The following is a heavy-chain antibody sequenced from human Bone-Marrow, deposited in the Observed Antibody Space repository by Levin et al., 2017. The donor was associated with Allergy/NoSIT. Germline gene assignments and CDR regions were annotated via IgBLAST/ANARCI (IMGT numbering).Heavy chain of an antibody. CDR3: ARDPTSGTYIFDI. J-gene: IGHJ3*02. Sequence: SCTVSGGPISDAGYSWSWIRQSPGKGLEWIGYLYHSGTTYYNPSLKSRVTISLDRSKNHFSLNLASVTAADTAMYYCARDPTSGTYIFDIWGQGRMVTVSS. CDR1: GGPISDAGYS. CDR2: LYHSGTT. V-gene: IGHV4-30-2*06. D-gene: IGHD3/OR15-3a*01.